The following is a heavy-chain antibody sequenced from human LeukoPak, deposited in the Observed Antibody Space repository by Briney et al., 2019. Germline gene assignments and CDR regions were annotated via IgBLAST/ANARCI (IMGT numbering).Heavy chain of an antibody. Sequence: ASVKVSCKASGYTFTSYGISWVRQAPGQGLEWMGWINPNSGGTNYAQKFQGRVTMTRDTSISTAYMELSRLRSDDTAVYYCASSPPRVVLLDYWGQGTLVTVSS. D-gene: IGHD2-15*01. CDR3: ASSPPRVVLLDY. CDR2: INPNSGGT. V-gene: IGHV1-2*02. J-gene: IGHJ4*02. CDR1: GYTFTSYG.